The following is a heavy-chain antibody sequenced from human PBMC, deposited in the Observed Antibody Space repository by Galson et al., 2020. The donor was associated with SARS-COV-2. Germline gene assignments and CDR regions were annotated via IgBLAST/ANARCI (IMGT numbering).Heavy chain of an antibody. CDR3: ARTEGYCSGGSCYSGDFQH. J-gene: IGHJ1*01. Sequence: SETLSLTCTVPGGSISSYYWSWIRQPPGKGLEWIGYIYYSGSTNYNPSLKSRVTISVDTSKNQFSLKLSSVTAADTAVYYCARTEGYCSGGSCYSGDFQHWGQGTLVTVSS. V-gene: IGHV4-59*01. D-gene: IGHD2-15*01. CDR2: IYYSGST. CDR1: GGSISSYY.